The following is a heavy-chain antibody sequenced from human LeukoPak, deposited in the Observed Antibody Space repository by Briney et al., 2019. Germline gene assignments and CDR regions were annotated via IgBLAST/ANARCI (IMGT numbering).Heavy chain of an antibody. CDR3: ARDSLQGFDY. J-gene: IGHJ4*02. D-gene: IGHD4-11*01. V-gene: IGHV4-34*01. Sequence: SETLSLTCAVYGGSFSGCYWSWIRQPPGKGLEWIGEINHSGSTNYNPSLKSRVTISVDTSKNQFSLKLSSVTAADTAVYYCARDSLQGFDYWGQGTLVTVSS. CDR1: GGSFSGCY. CDR2: INHSGST.